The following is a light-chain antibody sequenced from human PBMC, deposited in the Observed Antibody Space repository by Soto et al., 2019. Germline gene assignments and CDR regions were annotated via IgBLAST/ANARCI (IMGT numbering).Light chain of an antibody. CDR2: GAS. V-gene: IGKV1-27*01. J-gene: IGKJ3*01. CDR1: QGISNY. Sequence: DIQMTQSPSSLSAYLGDRVTITCRASQGISNYLAWYQQKPGRLPKLLLFGASTLQSGVPARFSGSGSGTLFALTITGLLPEDVATYYCHKYDRSPFTFGPGTKVDFK. CDR3: HKYDRSPFT.